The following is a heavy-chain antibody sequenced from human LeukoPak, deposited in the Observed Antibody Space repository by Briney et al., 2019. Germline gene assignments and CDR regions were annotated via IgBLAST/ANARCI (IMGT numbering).Heavy chain of an antibody. CDR3: ARDRAMVVGSSWYYDY. D-gene: IGHD5-18*01. CDR1: GFTLSAYE. CDR2: VSSNGRTT. Sequence: GGSLRLSCAASGFTLSAYEMNWVRQAPGKGLEWVSYVSSNGRTTYYADSVKGRFTISRDNSKNTLNLQMNSLRAEDTALYYCARDRAMVVGSSWYYDYWGQGTLVTVSS. J-gene: IGHJ4*02. V-gene: IGHV3-48*03.